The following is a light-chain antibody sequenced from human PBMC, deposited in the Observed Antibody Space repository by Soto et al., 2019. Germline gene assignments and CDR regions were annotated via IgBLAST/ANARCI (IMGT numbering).Light chain of an antibody. CDR1: QSVSSY. J-gene: IGKJ1*01. V-gene: IGKV3-11*01. CDR2: DAS. CDR3: QQRSNWPPRWT. Sequence: EIVLTQSPATLSLSPGERATLSCRASQSVSSYLAWYQQKPGQAPRLLIYDASNRATGIPARFSGSGSGTGFTLTISSLEPEDFAVYYCQQRSNWPPRWTFGQGTKV.